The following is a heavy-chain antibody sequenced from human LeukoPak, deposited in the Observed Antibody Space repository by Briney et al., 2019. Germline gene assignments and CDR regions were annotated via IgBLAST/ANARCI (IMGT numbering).Heavy chain of an antibody. J-gene: IGHJ4*02. Sequence: GESLKISCKGSGYTFTSYWIAWVRQMPGKGLEWMGIIYPGDSDTRYSPSFQGQVTISADKSISTAYLQWSSLKASDTAMYYCARHFYYGSGSYYNLDYWGQGTLVTVSS. CDR1: GYTFTSYW. D-gene: IGHD3-10*01. V-gene: IGHV5-51*01. CDR3: ARHFYYGSGSYYNLDY. CDR2: IYPGDSDT.